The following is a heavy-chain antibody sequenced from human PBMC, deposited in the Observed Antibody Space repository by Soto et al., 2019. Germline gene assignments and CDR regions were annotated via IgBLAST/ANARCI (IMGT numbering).Heavy chain of an antibody. CDR1: GFTFSTYG. D-gene: IGHD6-19*01. V-gene: IGHV3-30*18. J-gene: IGHJ6*02. Sequence: QVQLVESGGGVVQSGRSLRLSCTASGFTFSTYGMHWVRQAPGKGLEWVGLISYDGSYKYYAGSVKGRFTMSRDNSRNTVFLQMNSLTAEDTAVYYCAKDPTDDSSGYYFYYGMDVWGQGTTVTVSS. CDR3: AKDPTDDSSGYYFYYGMDV. CDR2: ISYDGSYK.